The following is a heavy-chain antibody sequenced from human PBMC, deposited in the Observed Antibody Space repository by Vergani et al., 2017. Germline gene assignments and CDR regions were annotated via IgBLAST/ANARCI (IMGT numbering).Heavy chain of an antibody. J-gene: IGHJ6*03. V-gene: IGHV3-30-3*01. Sequence: QVQLVESGGGVVQPGRSLRLSCAASGFTFSSYAMHWVRQAPGKGLEWLAVISYDGSNKYYADSVKGRFTISRDNSKNTLYLQMNSLRAEDTAVYYCARDQDSSSGGVYYYYYYMDVWGKGTTVTVSS. CDR2: ISYDGSNK. D-gene: IGHD6-6*01. CDR1: GFTFSSYA. CDR3: ARDQDSSSGGVYYYYYYMDV.